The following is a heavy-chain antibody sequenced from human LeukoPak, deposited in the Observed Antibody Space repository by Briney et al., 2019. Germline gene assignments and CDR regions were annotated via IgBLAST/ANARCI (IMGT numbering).Heavy chain of an antibody. CDR3: ARQGYCSSTSCYVDF. J-gene: IGHJ4*02. V-gene: IGHV5-51*01. D-gene: IGHD2-2*01. CDR2: IYPDDSDA. CDR1: GYSFTTYW. Sequence: GESLKISCKASGYSFTTYWLAWVRQMPGKGLEWMGIIYPDDSDARYRLSFQGQVTISADKSISTAYLQWSSLKASDTAMYYCARQGYCSSTSCYVDFWGQGTLVTVSS.